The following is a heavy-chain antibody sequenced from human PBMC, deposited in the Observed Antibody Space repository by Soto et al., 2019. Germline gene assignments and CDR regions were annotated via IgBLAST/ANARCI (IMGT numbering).Heavy chain of an antibody. CDR1: GGSISSYY. CDR3: AGGTRAVAGPYLDD. D-gene: IGHD6-19*01. V-gene: IGHV4-59*01. CDR2: IYYRGGT. Sequence: SETLSLTCTVSGGSISSYYWSWIRQPPGKGLEWIGYIYYRGGTNYNPSLKSRVTISVNTSKNQFSLKLSSVTAADTAVYYCAGGTRAVAGPYLDDWGQGTLVTVSS. J-gene: IGHJ4*02.